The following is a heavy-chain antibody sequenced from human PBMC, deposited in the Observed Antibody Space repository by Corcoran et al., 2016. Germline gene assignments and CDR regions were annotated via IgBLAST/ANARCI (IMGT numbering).Heavy chain of an antibody. CDR2: INPNSGGT. D-gene: IGHD3-3*01. J-gene: IGHJ4*02. CDR1: GYTFTGYY. V-gene: IGHV1-2*02. CDR3: ARTYYDFWSGYCFDY. Sequence: QVQLVQSGAEVKKPGASVKVSCKASGYTFTGYYMHWVRQAPGQGLEWMGWINPNSGGTNYAQKFQGRVTMTRDTSISTAYMELSRRRSDDTAVYYCARTYYDFWSGYCFDYWGQGTLVTVSS.